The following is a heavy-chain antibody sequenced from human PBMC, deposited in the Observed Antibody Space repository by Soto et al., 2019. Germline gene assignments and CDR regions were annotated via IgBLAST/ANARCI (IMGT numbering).Heavy chain of an antibody. D-gene: IGHD5-18*01. CDR2: IYYSGST. CDR1: GGSINNYY. CDR3: ARHRYSYGSYYFDY. V-gene: IGHV4-59*08. Sequence: SETLSLTCTVSGGSINNYYWSWIRQPPGKGLEWIGYIYYSGSTNYSPSLKSRVTISVDTSKNQFSLKPSSVTAADTAVYYCARHRYSYGSYYFDYWGQGTLVTVSS. J-gene: IGHJ4*02.